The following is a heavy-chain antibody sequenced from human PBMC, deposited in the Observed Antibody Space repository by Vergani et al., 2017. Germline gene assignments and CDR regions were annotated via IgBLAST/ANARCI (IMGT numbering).Heavy chain of an antibody. Sequence: QLQLQESGPGLVKPSETLSLTCTVSGGSISSSSYYWGWIRQPPGKGLEWIGRIYYSGSTYYNPSLKSRVTISVDTSKNQFSLKLSSVTAADTAVYYCARHYYDSSGYYLDAFDIWGQGTMVTVSS. D-gene: IGHD3-22*01. J-gene: IGHJ3*02. CDR1: GGSISSSSYY. CDR3: ARHYYDSSGYYLDAFDI. V-gene: IGHV4-39*01. CDR2: IYYSGST.